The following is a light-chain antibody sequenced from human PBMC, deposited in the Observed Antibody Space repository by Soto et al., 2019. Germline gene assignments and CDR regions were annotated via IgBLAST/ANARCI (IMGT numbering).Light chain of an antibody. CDR3: QQRSNWPPIT. V-gene: IGKV3-11*01. Sequence: EIVLTQSPATLSLSPGERATLSCRAGQSVSSYLAWYQQKPGQAPRLLIYDASNRATGIPARFSGSGSGTDFTLTISSLEPEDFAVYYCQQRSNWPPITFGQGTRLEI. CDR2: DAS. J-gene: IGKJ5*01. CDR1: QSVSSY.